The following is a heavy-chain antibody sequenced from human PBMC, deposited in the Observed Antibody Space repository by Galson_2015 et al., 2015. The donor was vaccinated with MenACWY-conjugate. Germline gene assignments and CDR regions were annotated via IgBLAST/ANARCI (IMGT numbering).Heavy chain of an antibody. CDR2: ISSSSSYI. V-gene: IGHV3-21*01. CDR1: GFTFSSYS. CDR3: ARDDPIVVVPAAIAHDAFDI. Sequence: CAASGFTFSSYSMNWVRQAPGKGLEWVSSISSSSSYIYYADSVKGRFTISRDNAKNSLYLQMNSLRAEDTAVYYCARDDPIVVVPAAIAHDAFDIWGQGTMVTVPS. J-gene: IGHJ3*02. D-gene: IGHD2-2*01.